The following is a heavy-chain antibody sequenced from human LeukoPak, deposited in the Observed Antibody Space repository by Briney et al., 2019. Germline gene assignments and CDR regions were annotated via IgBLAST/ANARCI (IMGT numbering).Heavy chain of an antibody. CDR2: IYYSGST. D-gene: IGHD5-12*01. J-gene: IGHJ4*02. Sequence: SETLSLTCTVSGGSISSYYWSWTRQPPGKGLEWIGYIYYSGSTNYNPSLKSRVTISVDTSKNQFSLKLSSVTAADTALYYCARLGQYSGYDYYFDYWGQGTLVTVSS. V-gene: IGHV4-59*08. CDR1: GGSISSYY. CDR3: ARLGQYSGYDYYFDY.